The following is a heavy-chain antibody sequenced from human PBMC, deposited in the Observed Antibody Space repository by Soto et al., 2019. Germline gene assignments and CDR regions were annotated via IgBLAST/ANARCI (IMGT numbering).Heavy chain of an antibody. CDR2: ISGSGGST. CDR1: GFTFSSYA. V-gene: IGHV3-23*01. J-gene: IGHJ4*02. CDR3: AKPPDYDILTGYYDY. D-gene: IGHD3-9*01. Sequence: GESLKISCAASGFTFSSYAMSWVRQAPGKGLEWVSAISGSGGSTYYADSVKGRFTISRDNSKNTLYLQMNSLRAEDTAVYYCAKPPDYDILTGYYDYWGQGTLVTVSS.